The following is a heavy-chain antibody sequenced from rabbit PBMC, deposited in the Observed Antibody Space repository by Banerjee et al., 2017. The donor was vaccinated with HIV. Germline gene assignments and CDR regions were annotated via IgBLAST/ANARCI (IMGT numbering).Heavy chain of an antibody. V-gene: IGHV1S40*01. CDR1: GLDFSSSYW. Sequence: QSLEESGGDLVKPGASLTLTCTASGLDFSSSYWICWVRQAPGKGLEWIACIYTGSSGRTYYASWAKGRFTISKTSSTTVTLQMTSLTAADTATYFCARKASSSGYYIDYFNLWGPGTLVTVS. J-gene: IGHJ4*01. CDR2: IYTGSSGRT. CDR3: ARKASSSGYYIDYFNL. D-gene: IGHD1-1*01.